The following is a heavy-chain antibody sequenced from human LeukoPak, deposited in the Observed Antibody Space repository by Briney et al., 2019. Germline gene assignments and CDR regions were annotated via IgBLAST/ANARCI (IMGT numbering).Heavy chain of an antibody. Sequence: PGGSLRLFCAASGFTFSSYAMSWVRQAPGKGLEWVSAISGSGGSTYYADSVKGRFTISRDNSKNTLYLQMNSLRAEDTAVYYCAKGIRFSGRGGDYWGQGTLVTVSS. CDR1: GFTFSSYA. CDR3: AKGIRFSGRGGDY. V-gene: IGHV3-23*01. CDR2: ISGSGGST. D-gene: IGHD3-10*01. J-gene: IGHJ4*02.